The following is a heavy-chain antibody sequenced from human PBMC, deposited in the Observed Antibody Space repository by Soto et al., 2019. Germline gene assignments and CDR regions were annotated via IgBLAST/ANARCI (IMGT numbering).Heavy chain of an antibody. CDR3: ARGFYYDILTGYPVPNYYYYGMDV. J-gene: IGHJ6*02. D-gene: IGHD3-9*01. Sequence: SVKVSCKASGGTFSSYAISWVRQAPGQGLEWMGGIIPIFGTANYAQKFQGRVTITADESTSTAYMELSSLRSEDTAVYYCARGFYYDILTGYPVPNYYYYGMDVWGQGTTVTVSS. CDR1: GGTFSSYA. V-gene: IGHV1-69*13. CDR2: IIPIFGTA.